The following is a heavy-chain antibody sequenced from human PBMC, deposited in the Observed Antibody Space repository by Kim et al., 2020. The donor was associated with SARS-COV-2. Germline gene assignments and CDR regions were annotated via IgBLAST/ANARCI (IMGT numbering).Heavy chain of an antibody. J-gene: IGHJ4*01. D-gene: IGHD2-21*01. V-gene: IGHV4-38-2*02. CDR1: GYFISSGYY. Sequence: SETLSLTCTVSGYFISSGYYWGWIRQFPGKGLEWIESIYASGFGYYNPSLKSRVTVSVDTSKNQFSLRLTSVTAADTAVYYCARVHIYVADHNDFDYWG. CDR3: ARVHIYVADHNDFDY. CDR2: IYASGFG.